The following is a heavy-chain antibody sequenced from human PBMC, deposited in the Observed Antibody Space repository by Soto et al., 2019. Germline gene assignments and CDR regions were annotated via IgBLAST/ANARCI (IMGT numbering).Heavy chain of an antibody. J-gene: IGHJ5*02. CDR2: IYWDDDK. D-gene: IGHD6-13*01. V-gene: IGHV2-5*02. Sequence: QITLKESGPTLVEPTQTLTLTCAFSGFSLSTSGVGVGWIRQPPGKALEWLAFIYWDDDKRYSPSLRTRLTIIKDTSINQVVLIMTNMDPVDTGTYYCVYRLDYRSSWDSGWFDPWGQGTLVTVSS. CDR1: GFSLSTSGVG. CDR3: VYRLDYRSSWDSGWFDP.